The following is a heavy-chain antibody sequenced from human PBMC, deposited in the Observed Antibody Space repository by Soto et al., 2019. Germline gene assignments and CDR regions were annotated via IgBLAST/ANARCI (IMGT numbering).Heavy chain of an antibody. D-gene: IGHD6-13*01. CDR3: ARQPLNRIAAAGRDYYYYYGMDV. V-gene: IGHV3-33*01. CDR2: IWYDGSNK. CDR1: GFTFSSYG. Sequence: ESGGGVVQPGRSLRLSCAASGFTFSSYGMHWVRQAPGKGLEWVAVIWYDGSNKYYADSVKGRFTISRDNSKNTLYLQMNSLRAEDTAVYYCARQPLNRIAAAGRDYYYYYGMDVWGQGTTVTVSS. J-gene: IGHJ6*02.